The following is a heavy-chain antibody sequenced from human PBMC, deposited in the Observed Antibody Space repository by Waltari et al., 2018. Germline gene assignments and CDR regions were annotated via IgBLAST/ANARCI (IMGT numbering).Heavy chain of an antibody. D-gene: IGHD3-3*02. CDR1: GFSFSTHW. CDR2: VNTDGKSK. J-gene: IGHJ6*01. Sequence: EVQLVESGGGLVQPGGSLRLSCAASGFSFSTHWMHWVRQAPGKGLVSISQVNTDGKSKGYAGFGKGPFTVSRDKAKNTPVLEMGRLRDGETGFYYCGLVNKSFFGGFLGQGTPV. V-gene: IGHV3-74*01. CDR3: GLVNKSFFGGF.